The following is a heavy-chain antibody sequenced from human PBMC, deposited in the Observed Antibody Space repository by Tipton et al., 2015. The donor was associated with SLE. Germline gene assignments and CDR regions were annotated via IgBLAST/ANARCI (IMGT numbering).Heavy chain of an antibody. D-gene: IGHD6-19*01. CDR1: GYSISSGYY. Sequence: TLSLTCAVSGYSISSGYYWGWIRQPPGKGLEWIGEINHSGSTNYNPSLKSRVTISVDTSKNQFSLKLSSVTAADTAVYYCARVTDWGSGRYWGQGTLVTVSS. V-gene: IGHV4-38-2*01. CDR3: ARVTDWGSGRY. J-gene: IGHJ4*02. CDR2: INHSGST.